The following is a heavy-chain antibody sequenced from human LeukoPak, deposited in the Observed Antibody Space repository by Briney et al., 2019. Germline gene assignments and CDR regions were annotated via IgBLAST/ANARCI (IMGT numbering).Heavy chain of an antibody. J-gene: IGHJ4*02. CDR3: ARGLTGYYGYFEY. V-gene: IGHV3-74*01. CDR1: GFTFSSDW. CDR2: INADGRTT. Sequence: GGSLRLSCAASGFTFSSDWMHWVRQPPGKGLVWVLRINADGRTTNHADSVKGRFTISRDNAKSTLYLQMSSLRAEDTAVYYCARGLTGYYGYFEYWGQGVLVTVSS. D-gene: IGHD3-9*01.